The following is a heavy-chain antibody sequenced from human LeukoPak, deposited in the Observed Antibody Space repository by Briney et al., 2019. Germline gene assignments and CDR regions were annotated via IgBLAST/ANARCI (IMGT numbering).Heavy chain of an antibody. Sequence: GGSLRLSCAASGFTFSSYAMHWVRQAPGKGLEWVAVISYDGSNKYYADSVKGRFTISRDNSKNTLYLQMNSLRAEDTAVYYCAKVGLSRFGELLDHLDYWGQGTLVTVSS. D-gene: IGHD3-10*01. J-gene: IGHJ4*02. CDR2: ISYDGSNK. CDR1: GFTFSSYA. CDR3: AKVGLSRFGELLDHLDY. V-gene: IGHV3-30-3*01.